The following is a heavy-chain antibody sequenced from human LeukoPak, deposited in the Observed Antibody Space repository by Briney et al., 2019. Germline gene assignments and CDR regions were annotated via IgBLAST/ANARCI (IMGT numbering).Heavy chain of an antibody. V-gene: IGHV3-23*01. J-gene: IGHJ4*02. Sequence: GGSLRLSCAASGFTFSNYAMNWVRQAPGKGLEWVSTIGSSGGSTYYADSVKGRFTISRDNSKNTLYLQMNSLRAEDTAVYYCAREYSSGWYALGYWGQGTLVTVSS. CDR2: IGSSGGST. D-gene: IGHD6-19*01. CDR3: AREYSSGWYALGY. CDR1: GFTFSNYA.